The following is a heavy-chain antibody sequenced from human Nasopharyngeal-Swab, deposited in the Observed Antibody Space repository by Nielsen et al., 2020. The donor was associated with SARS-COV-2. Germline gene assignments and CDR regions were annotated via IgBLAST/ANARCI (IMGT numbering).Heavy chain of an antibody. V-gene: IGHV4-61*01. Sequence: SETLSLTCTVSGGSVSSGSYYWSWIRQPPGKGLEWIGYIYYSGSTNYSPSLKSRVTISVDTSKNQFSLKLSSVTAADTAVYYCASGRFLEWLLGYYGMDVWGQGTTVTVSS. D-gene: IGHD3-3*01. J-gene: IGHJ6*02. CDR3: ASGRFLEWLLGYYGMDV. CDR2: IYYSGST. CDR1: GGSVSSGSYY.